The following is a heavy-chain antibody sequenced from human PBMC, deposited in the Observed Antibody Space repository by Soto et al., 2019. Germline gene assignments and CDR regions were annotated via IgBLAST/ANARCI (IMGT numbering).Heavy chain of an antibody. CDR3: AREDESSGYAGTFQH. Sequence: QVQLVESGGDVVQPGRSLRLSCAVSGFTFSGYVFHWVRQIPGKGLEWVGLISHDGNKHYADSVKDRFTISRDNSKNEVYLEMSSLRVEDTALYYCAREDESSGYAGTFQHWGQGTLVTVSP. V-gene: IGHV3-30-3*01. J-gene: IGHJ1*01. CDR1: GFTFSGYV. D-gene: IGHD3-22*01. CDR2: ISHDGNK.